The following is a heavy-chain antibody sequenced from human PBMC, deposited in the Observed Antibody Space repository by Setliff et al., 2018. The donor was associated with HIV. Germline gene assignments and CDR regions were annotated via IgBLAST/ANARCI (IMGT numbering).Heavy chain of an antibody. J-gene: IGHJ6*03. V-gene: IGHV4-34*01. CDR1: GEPFSGFY. Sequence: SETLSLTCAVYGEPFSGFYWNWIRQPPGKGLEWIGEINPSGSTNYNPSLKSRVTISVDKAKNQFSLKLTSVTAADTAVYFCARGFGAPYLFSGYMDVWGKGTTVTVSS. D-gene: IGHD1-26*01. CDR2: INPSGST. CDR3: ARGFGAPYLFSGYMDV.